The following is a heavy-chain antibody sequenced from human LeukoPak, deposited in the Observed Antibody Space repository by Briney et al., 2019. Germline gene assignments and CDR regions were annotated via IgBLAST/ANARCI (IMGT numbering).Heavy chain of an antibody. CDR1: TGAFDNYA. CDR3: ARSLRVSGDFDY. CDR2: IIPTFETT. D-gene: IGHD2-8*01. V-gene: IGHV1-69*01. Sequence: ASVKVSCKFSTGAFDNYAVNWVRQAPGQGLEWVGAIIPTFETTNYAPKFQGRITITADGSTGTAYMDLSSLRSEDTAIYYCARSLRVSGDFDYWGQGTQVIAS. J-gene: IGHJ4*02.